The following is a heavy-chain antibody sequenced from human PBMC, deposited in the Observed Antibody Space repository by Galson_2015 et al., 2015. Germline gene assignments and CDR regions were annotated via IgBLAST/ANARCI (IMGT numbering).Heavy chain of an antibody. V-gene: IGHV3-23*01. J-gene: IGHJ5*02. CDR2: ISGSGGST. CDR1: GFTFSSYA. Sequence: SLRLSCAASGFTFSSYAMSWVRQAPGKGLEWVSSISGSGGSTFYADSVKGRFTISRDNSKNTLYLQMKSLRAEDTALYYCARAHVVTWGQGTLVTVSS. CDR3: ARAHVVT. D-gene: IGHD2-21*01.